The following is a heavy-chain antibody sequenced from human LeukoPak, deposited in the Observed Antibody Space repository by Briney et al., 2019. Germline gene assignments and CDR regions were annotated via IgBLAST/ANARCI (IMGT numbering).Heavy chain of an antibody. CDR3: AKVPKGGYFDY. CDR2: ISGSGGST. Sequence: GGSLRLPCAASGFTFSNYAMCWVRQAPGKGLEWVSHISGSGGSTYYADSVKGRFTISRDNSKNTLYLQMNSLRAEDTAVYYCAKVPKGGYFDYWGQGTLVTVSS. J-gene: IGHJ4*02. V-gene: IGHV3-23*01. D-gene: IGHD2-2*01. CDR1: GFTFSNYA.